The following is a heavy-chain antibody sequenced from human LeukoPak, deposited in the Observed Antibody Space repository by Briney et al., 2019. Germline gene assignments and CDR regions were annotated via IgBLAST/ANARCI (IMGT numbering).Heavy chain of an antibody. V-gene: IGHV4-59*01. CDR1: GGSISSYY. D-gene: IGHD1-26*01. CDR3: ARGWASGSYYNY. Sequence: KPSETLSLTCTVSGGSISSYYWSWIRQPPGKGLEWIGYISYSGSTNFNPSLKSRVTISVDTSKNQFSLKLSSVTAADTAVYYCARGWASGSYYNYWGQGTLVTVSP. CDR2: ISYSGST. J-gene: IGHJ4*02.